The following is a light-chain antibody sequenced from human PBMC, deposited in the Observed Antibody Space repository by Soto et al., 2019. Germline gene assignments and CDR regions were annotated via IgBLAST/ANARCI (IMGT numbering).Light chain of an antibody. CDR2: GAS. J-gene: IGKJ2*01. CDR1: QSVSSN. CDR3: QQYNNWPPDT. V-gene: IGKV3-15*01. Sequence: EIVMTQSPATLSVSPGERATLSCRASQSVSSNLAWYQQKPGQAPRLLIYGASTRATGIPARFSGSGSGTVFTLTSSNLQSEDFAVYYCQQYNNWPPDTFGQGTKLEIK.